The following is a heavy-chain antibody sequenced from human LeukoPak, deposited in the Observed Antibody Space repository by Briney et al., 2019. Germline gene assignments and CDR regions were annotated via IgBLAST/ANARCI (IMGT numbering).Heavy chain of an antibody. CDR1: GFTFSSYA. CDR3: AKMIERAPPRIAAPTAPIDY. D-gene: IGHD6-6*01. Sequence: GGSLRLSCAASGFTFSSYAMSWVRQAPGKGLEWVSAISGSGGSTYYADSVKGRFTISRDNSKNTLYLQMNSLRAEDTAVYSCAKMIERAPPRIAAPTAPIDYWGQGTLVTVSS. CDR2: ISGSGGST. V-gene: IGHV3-23*01. J-gene: IGHJ4*02.